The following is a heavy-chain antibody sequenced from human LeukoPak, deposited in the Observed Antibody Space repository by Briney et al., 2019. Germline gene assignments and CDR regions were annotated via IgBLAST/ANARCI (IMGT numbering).Heavy chain of an antibody. CDR1: GFTFSNYW. CDR3: ARDGISGSIA. CDR2: ISQDGSGK. Sequence: GGSLRLSCGASGFTFSNYWMSWVRQAPGKGLEWVINISQDGSGKNYADSVEGRFTISRDNAKNSLYLQMNSLRDEDTAVYYCARDGISGSIAWGQGTLVTVSS. J-gene: IGHJ5*02. V-gene: IGHV3-7*01. D-gene: IGHD1-26*01.